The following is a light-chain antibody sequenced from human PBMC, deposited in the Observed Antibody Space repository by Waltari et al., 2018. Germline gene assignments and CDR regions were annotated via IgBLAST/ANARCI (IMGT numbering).Light chain of an antibody. CDR2: DVF. CDR3: QHYDTLIVT. CDR1: QDIRNF. J-gene: IGKJ4*01. Sequence: DIQMTQSPSSLSASVGDSVTITCQASQDIRNFLNWYHQKPGKAPKLLIYDVFNLETGVPSRFSGGRSGTEFTFTISSLQPEDIGTYYCQHYDTLIVTFGGGTKVEIK. V-gene: IGKV1-33*01.